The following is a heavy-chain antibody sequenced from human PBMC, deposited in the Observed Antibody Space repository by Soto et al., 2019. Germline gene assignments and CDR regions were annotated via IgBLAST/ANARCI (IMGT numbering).Heavy chain of an antibody. Sequence: NPSETLSLTCTVSGGSISSSSYYWGWIRQPPGKGLEWIGSIYYSGSTYYNPSLKSRVTISVDTSRNQFSLKLSSVTAANTAVYYCARVDTAMEAYYYYYGMDVWGQGTTGTVSS. CDR2: IYYSGST. CDR3: ARVDTAMEAYYYYYGMDV. CDR1: GGSISSSSYY. D-gene: IGHD5-18*01. V-gene: IGHV4-39*01. J-gene: IGHJ6*02.